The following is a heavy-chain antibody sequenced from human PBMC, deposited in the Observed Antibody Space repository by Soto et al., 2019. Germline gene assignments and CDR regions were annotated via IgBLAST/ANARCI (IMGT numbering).Heavy chain of an antibody. D-gene: IGHD6-19*01. CDR1: GGTFSSYT. CDR2: IVPVVGKT. V-gene: IGHV1-69*08. CDR3: ATDLTYSSGSTGGYFDY. J-gene: IGHJ4*02. Sequence: SVKVSCKASGGTFSSYTISWVRQAPGQGLEWMGRIVPVVGKTIYAQKFQGRVTMTEDTSTGTAYMELSSLRSEDTAVYYCATDLTYSSGSTGGYFDYWGQGTLVTVSS.